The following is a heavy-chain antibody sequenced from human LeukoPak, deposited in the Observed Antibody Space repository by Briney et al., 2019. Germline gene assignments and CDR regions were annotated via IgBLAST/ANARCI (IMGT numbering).Heavy chain of an antibody. CDR1: GFTFSRYW. Sequence: GGPLRLSCAASGFTFSRYWMHWIRQAPGEGLIWVSRISNDGSDTSYADSVKGRFTISRDNAKNTLYLQMNSLRAEDTAVYYCTVITDYYFVYWGQGNLVTVSS. CDR2: ISNDGSDT. D-gene: IGHD4-17*01. V-gene: IGHV3-74*01. CDR3: TVITDYYFVY. J-gene: IGHJ4*02.